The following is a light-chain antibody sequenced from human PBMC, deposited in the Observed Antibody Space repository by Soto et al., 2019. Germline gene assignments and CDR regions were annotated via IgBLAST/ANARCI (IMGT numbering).Light chain of an antibody. Sequence: QSVLTQPPSVSGASGRRVTISCTGGSSNIGAGYDVHWYQQLPGTAPKLLIYGNSNQPSGVPDRFSGSKSGTSASLAITGLQAEDEANYYCQSYDSSLSGWVFGGGTKLTV. CDR1: SSNIGAGYD. V-gene: IGLV1-40*01. CDR3: QSYDSSLSGWV. J-gene: IGLJ3*02. CDR2: GNS.